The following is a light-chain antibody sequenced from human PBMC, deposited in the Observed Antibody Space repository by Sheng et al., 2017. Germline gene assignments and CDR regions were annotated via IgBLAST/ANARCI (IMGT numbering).Light chain of an antibody. Sequence: EIVLTQSPGTLSLSPGERVTLSCRTSQSISNNYLAWYQQKPGQAPRLLIYGVSRRATGISDRFSGSGSGTDFTLTISSLQAEDVAVYYCQQYYTTPFTFGQGTKLEIK. CDR3: QQYYTTPFT. CDR2: GVS. J-gene: IGKJ2*01. CDR1: QSISNNY. V-gene: IGKV3-20*01.